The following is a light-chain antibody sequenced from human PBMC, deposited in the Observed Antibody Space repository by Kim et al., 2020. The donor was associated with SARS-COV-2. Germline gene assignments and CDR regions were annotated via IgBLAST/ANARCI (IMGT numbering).Light chain of an antibody. V-gene: IGKV3-15*01. J-gene: IGKJ3*01. CDR3: QHYNNWPIT. CDR2: DAS. CDR1: QSVTTN. Sequence: VSPGERATLSCRASQSVTTNLAWYQQKPGQAPKLLIYDASTRATGFPARFSGSGSGTEFTLTIDSLQPEDSAVYYCQHYNNWPITFGPGTKVDIK.